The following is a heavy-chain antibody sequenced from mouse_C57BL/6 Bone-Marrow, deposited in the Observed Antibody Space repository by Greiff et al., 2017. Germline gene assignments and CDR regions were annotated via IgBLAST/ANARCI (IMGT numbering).Heavy chain of an antibody. Sequence: EVNVVESGGGLVKPGGSLKLSCAASGFTFSDYGMHWVRQAPEKGLEWVAYISSGSSTIYSADTVKGRFTISRDNAKNTLFLQMTSLRSEDTAMYYCASSYYGMDYWGQGTSVTVSS. CDR1: GFTFSDYG. CDR3: ASSYYGMDY. CDR2: ISSGSSTI. J-gene: IGHJ4*01. V-gene: IGHV5-17*01.